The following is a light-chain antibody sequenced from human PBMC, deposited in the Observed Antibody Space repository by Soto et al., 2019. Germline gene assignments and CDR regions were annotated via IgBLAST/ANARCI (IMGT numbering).Light chain of an antibody. CDR1: SCDVGNNNY. V-gene: IGLV2-14*01. J-gene: IGLJ1*01. Sequence: QSALTQPASVSGSPGQSITISCTGTSCDVGNNNYVSWYQQNPGKAPKVMICDVTNRPSGVSNRFSGSKSGNTASLTISGLQAEDEADYYCSSFTGSSYVFGTGTKLTVL. CDR3: SSFTGSSYV. CDR2: DVT.